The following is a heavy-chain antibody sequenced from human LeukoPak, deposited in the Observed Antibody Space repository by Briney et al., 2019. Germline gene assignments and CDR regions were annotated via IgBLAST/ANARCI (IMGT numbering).Heavy chain of an antibody. D-gene: IGHD2-2*01. CDR2: IIPIFGTA. CDR1: GGTFSSYA. J-gene: IGHJ5*02. CDR3: ARAPRLGYCSSTSCRKRWWFDP. Sequence: SVKVSCKASGGTFSSYAISWVRQAPGQGLEWMGGIIPIFGTANYAQKFQGRVTITADESTSTAYMELSSLRSEDTAVYYCARAPRLGYCSSTSCRKRWWFDPWGQGTLVTVSS. V-gene: IGHV1-69*13.